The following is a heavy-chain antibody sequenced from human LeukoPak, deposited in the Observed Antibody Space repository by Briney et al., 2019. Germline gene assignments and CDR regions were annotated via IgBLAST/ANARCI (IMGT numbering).Heavy chain of an antibody. CDR2: ISSGGST. D-gene: IGHD3-22*01. Sequence: GGSLRLSCAASGFTFSNYAMSWVRQAPGKGLEWVSTISSGGSTYYADSVKGRFTISRDNAKNTLYLQMNSLRAEDTAVYYCAEGSLLPYYWGQGTLVTVSS. J-gene: IGHJ4*02. CDR3: AEGSLLPYY. V-gene: IGHV3-23*01. CDR1: GFTFSNYA.